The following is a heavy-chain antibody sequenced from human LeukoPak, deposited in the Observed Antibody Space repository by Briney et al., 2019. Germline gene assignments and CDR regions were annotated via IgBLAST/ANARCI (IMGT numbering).Heavy chain of an antibody. D-gene: IGHD3-3*01. V-gene: IGHV4-61*01. CDR1: GGSVSSGSYY. J-gene: IGHJ4*02. Sequence: SETLSLTCTVSGGSVSSGSYYWSWIRQPPGKGLEWIGYIYCSGSTNYNPSLKSRVTISVDTSKNQFSLKLSSVTAADTAVYYCASWYYDFWSGYKNFDYWGQGTLVTVSS. CDR2: IYCSGST. CDR3: ASWYYDFWSGYKNFDY.